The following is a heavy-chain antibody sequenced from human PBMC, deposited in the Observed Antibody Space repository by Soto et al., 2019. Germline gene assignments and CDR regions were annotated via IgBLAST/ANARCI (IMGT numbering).Heavy chain of an antibody. CDR1: GYTFTSYD. Sequence: QVQLVQSGAEVKKPGASVKVSCKVSGYTFTSYDINWVRQATGQGLEWMGWMNPNSGNTGYAQKFQGRVTMTRNTSISTAYMVLSSLRSEDTAVYYCARGRFLAAAGPNWFDPWGQGTLVTVSS. CDR3: ARGRFLAAAGPNWFDP. J-gene: IGHJ5*02. V-gene: IGHV1-8*01. CDR2: MNPNSGNT. D-gene: IGHD6-13*01.